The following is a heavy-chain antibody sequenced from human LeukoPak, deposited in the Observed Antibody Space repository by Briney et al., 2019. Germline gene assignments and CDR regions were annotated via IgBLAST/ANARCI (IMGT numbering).Heavy chain of an antibody. J-gene: IGHJ5*02. V-gene: IGHV4-59*01. CDR2: IYYIGNT. D-gene: IGHD3-10*01. CDR1: GASISSWY. CDR3: ARTDYYGSGSFYDNWFDP. Sequence: SETLSLTCNVTGASISSWYWSWIRQPPGKGLEWIGYIYYIGNTNYNPSLKSRVTMSVDTSKNQFSLRMSSVTTMDTAVYYCARTDYYGSGSFYDNWFDPWGQGTLVTVSS.